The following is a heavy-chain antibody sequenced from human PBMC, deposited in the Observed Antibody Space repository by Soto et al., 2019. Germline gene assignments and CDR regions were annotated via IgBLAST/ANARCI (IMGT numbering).Heavy chain of an antibody. Sequence: ASVKVSCKASGYTFTSYYMHWVRQAPGQGLEWMGIINPSGGSTSYAQKFQGRVTMTRDTSTTNVYMELSSLRSEDTAVYYCARDAHTMPVAGDYFYGMDVWGQGSSVTVSS. CDR1: GYTFTSYY. V-gene: IGHV1-46*01. J-gene: IGHJ6*02. CDR3: ARDAHTMPVAGDYFYGMDV. D-gene: IGHD6-19*01. CDR2: INPSGGST.